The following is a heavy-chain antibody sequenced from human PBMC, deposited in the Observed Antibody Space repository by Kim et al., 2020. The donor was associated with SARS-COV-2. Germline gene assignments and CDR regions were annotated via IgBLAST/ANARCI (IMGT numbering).Heavy chain of an antibody. Sequence: SETLSLTCTVSGGSISSYYWSWIRQPPGKGLEWIGYIYYSGSTNYNPSLKSRVTISVDTSKNQFSLKLSSVTAADTAVYYCARDDGATTVTQDWYFDLWGRGTLVTVSS. V-gene: IGHV4-59*13. J-gene: IGHJ2*01. D-gene: IGHD4-17*01. CDR3: ARDDGATTVTQDWYFDL. CDR2: IYYSGST. CDR1: GGSISSYY.